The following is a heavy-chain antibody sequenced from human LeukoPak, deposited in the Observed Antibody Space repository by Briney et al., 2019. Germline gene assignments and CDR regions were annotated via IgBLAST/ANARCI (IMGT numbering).Heavy chain of an antibody. CDR3: ARHVDGGYYDGMDV. V-gene: IGHV5-51*01. J-gene: IGHJ6*02. Sequence: GESLKTSCKGSDYSFTNYWIGWVRQMPGKGLEWMGVIYPDDSDTRYSPSFRGHVTISADKSISTAYLQWSSMEASETAMYCCARHVDGGYYDGMDVWGQGRPVTVSS. CDR2: IYPDDSDT. CDR1: DYSFTNYW. D-gene: IGHD2-21*01.